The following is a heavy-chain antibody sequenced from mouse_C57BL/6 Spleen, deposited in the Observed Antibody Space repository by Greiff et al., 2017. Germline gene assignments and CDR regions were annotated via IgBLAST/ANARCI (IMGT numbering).Heavy chain of an antibody. CDR2: FYPGSGSI. V-gene: IGHV1-62-2*01. D-gene: IGHD1-1*01. CDR1: GYTFTEYT. Sequence: QVQLQQSGAELVKPGASVKLSCKASGYTFTEYTIHWVKQRSGQGLGWIGWFYPGSGSIKYNEKFKDKATLTADKSSSTAYMELSRLTSEDSAVYFCARHEEGAYYGSSFDYWGQGTTLTVSS. CDR3: ARHEEGAYYGSSFDY. J-gene: IGHJ2*01.